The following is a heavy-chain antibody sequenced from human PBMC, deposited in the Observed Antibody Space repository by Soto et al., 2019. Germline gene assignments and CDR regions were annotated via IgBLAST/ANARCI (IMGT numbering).Heavy chain of an antibody. Sequence: SETLSVTCTVSCGSSSSYYWSWIRQPAGKGLEWIGRIYTSGSTNYNPSLKSRVTMSVDTSKNQFSLKLSSVTAADTAVYYCARELRTMVRGVISNWFDPWGQGTLVPISS. CDR3: ARELRTMVRGVISNWFDP. CDR1: CGSSSSYY. J-gene: IGHJ5*02. V-gene: IGHV4-4*07. D-gene: IGHD3-10*01. CDR2: IYTSGST.